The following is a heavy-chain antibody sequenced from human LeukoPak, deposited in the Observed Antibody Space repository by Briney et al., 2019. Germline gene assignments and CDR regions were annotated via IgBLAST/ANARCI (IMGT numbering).Heavy chain of an antibody. D-gene: IGHD6-25*01. CDR2: ISAYNGNT. Sequence: GASVKVSCKASGYTLTGYYIHWVRQAPGQGLEWMGWISAYNGNTNYAQKLQGRVTMTTDTSTSTAYMELRSLRSDDTAVYYCAREGRAATLMYYFDYWGQGTLVTVSS. CDR1: GYTLTGYY. CDR3: AREGRAATLMYYFDY. J-gene: IGHJ4*02. V-gene: IGHV1-18*04.